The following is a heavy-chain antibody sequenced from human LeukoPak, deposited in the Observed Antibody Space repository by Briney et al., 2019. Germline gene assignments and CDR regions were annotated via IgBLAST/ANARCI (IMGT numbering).Heavy chain of an antibody. D-gene: IGHD6-6*01. Sequence: PSETLSLTCTVSGGSISSSTYYWGWIRQPPGKGLEWIGSIYYSGSTYYNPSLKSRVTISVDTSKNQFSLKLRSVTAADTAVYNCARGKEYIDYWGQGTLVTVPS. CDR2: IYYSGST. CDR1: GGSISSSTYY. CDR3: ARGKEYIDY. V-gene: IGHV4-39*01. J-gene: IGHJ4*02.